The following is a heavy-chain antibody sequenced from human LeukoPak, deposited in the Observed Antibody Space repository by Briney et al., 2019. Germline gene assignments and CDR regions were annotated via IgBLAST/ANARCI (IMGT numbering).Heavy chain of an antibody. J-gene: IGHJ3*02. CDR1: RGSISTYY. CDR3: AREGHYYASGSGAFDI. D-gene: IGHD3-10*01. CDR2: IYYTGTT. V-gene: IGHV4-59*01. Sequence: SETLSLTCTVSRGSISTYYWNWIRQPPGKGQEWIGYIYYTGTTDYNPSLKSRVTMSVDTSKNQFSLKLSSVTTADTAVYYCAREGHYYASGSGAFDIWGQGTMITVSS.